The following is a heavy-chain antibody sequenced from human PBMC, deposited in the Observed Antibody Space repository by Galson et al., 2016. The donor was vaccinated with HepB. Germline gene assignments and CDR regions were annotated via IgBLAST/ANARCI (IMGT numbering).Heavy chain of an antibody. Sequence: SLRLSCAASGFTFGNYAMHWVRQPPGKGLEWVSGISWNAGNKVYADSVRGRFTISRDNANNSLYLQMNSLRAEDTALYYCAKDLGKSVGTIAYWGQGALVTVSS. D-gene: IGHD5/OR15-5a*01. J-gene: IGHJ4*02. CDR3: AKDLGKSVGTIAY. V-gene: IGHV3-9*01. CDR1: GFTFGNYA. CDR2: ISWNAGNK.